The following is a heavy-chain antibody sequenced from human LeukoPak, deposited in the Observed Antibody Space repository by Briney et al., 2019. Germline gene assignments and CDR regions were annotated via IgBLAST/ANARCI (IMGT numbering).Heavy chain of an antibody. V-gene: IGHV4-39*07. J-gene: IGHJ4*02. CDR3: ARVGRVLGIDY. CDR2: IYYSGST. D-gene: IGHD3-3*02. Sequence: PSETLSLTCTVSGGSISSYYWSWIRQPPGKGLEWIGSIYYSGSTYYNPSLKSRVTISVDTSKNQFSLKLSSVTAADTAVYYCARVGRVLGIDYWGQGTLVTVSS. CDR1: GGSISSYY.